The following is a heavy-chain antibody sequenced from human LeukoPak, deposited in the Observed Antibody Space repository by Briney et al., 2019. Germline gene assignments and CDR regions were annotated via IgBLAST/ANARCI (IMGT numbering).Heavy chain of an antibody. CDR3: AKDRYYYDSSGYYYHAEYFQH. D-gene: IGHD3-22*01. V-gene: IGHV3-23*01. Sequence: GGSLRLSCAASGFTFSSYVMSWVRQAPGKGLEWVSAISGSGGSTYYADSVKGRFTISRDNSKNTLYLQMNSLRAEDTAVYYCAKDRYYYDSSGYYYHAEYFQHWGQGTLVTVSS. CDR1: GFTFSSYV. CDR2: ISGSGGST. J-gene: IGHJ1*01.